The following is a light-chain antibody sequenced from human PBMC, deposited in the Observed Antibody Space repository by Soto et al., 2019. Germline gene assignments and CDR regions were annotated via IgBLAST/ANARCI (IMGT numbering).Light chain of an antibody. J-gene: IGKJ2*01. V-gene: IGKV3-20*01. Sequence: EIVLTQSPGTLSLSPGDRATLSCRASQSVSSTSLAWYQQKPGQAPRLLIYGASSRATGIPDRFGGSGSGADFTLTISRLEPEDFAVYYCQQYGSSPLYTFGQGTKLEIK. CDR2: GAS. CDR3: QQYGSSPLYT. CDR1: QSVSSTS.